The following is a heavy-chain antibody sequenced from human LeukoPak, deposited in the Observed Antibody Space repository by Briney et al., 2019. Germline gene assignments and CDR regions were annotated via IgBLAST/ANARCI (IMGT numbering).Heavy chain of an antibody. J-gene: IGHJ5*02. CDR2: VGISSGNT. CDR3: ARDHRYALDT. D-gene: IGHD5-12*01. Sequence: GGSLRLSCAASGFTFSDYSMNWVRQAPGKGLEWISYVGISSGNTQYADSVKGRFTISGDSAKNSVFLQMNNLRVEDTAVYYCARDHRYALDTWGQGTLVTVSS. V-gene: IGHV3-48*04. CDR1: GFTFSDYS.